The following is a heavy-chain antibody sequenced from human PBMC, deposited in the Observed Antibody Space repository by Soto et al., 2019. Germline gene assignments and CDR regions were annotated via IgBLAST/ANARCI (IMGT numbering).Heavy chain of an antibody. J-gene: IGHJ5*02. CDR2: ISYDGSNK. V-gene: IGHV3-30*03. CDR1: GFTFSSYG. CDR3: ARVDPPAKS. D-gene: IGHD2-2*01. Sequence: PGGSLRLSCAASGFTFSSYGMHWVRQAPGKGLEWVAVISYDGSNKYYADSVKGRFTISRDNSKNTLYLQMNSLRAEDTAMYYCARVDPPAKSWGRGTLVTVSS.